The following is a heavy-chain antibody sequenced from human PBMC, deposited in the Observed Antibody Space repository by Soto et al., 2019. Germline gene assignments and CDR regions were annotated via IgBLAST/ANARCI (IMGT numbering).Heavy chain of an antibody. D-gene: IGHD6-13*01. Sequence: EVQLVESGGGLVQPGGSLRLSCAASGFTFSSYDMHWVRQATGKGLEWVSAIGTAGDTYYPGSVKGRFTISRENAKNSLYLQMNSLRAGDTAVYYCARYIAAAGTGIDYWGQGTLVTVSS. CDR3: ARYIAAAGTGIDY. CDR1: GFTFSSYD. V-gene: IGHV3-13*01. CDR2: IGTAGDT. J-gene: IGHJ4*02.